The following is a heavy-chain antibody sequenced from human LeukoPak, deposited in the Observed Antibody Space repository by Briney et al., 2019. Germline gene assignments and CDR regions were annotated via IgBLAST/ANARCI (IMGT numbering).Heavy chain of an antibody. Sequence: SETLSLTCAVYGGSFSGYYWSWIRQPPGKGLEWIGEINHSGSTNYNPSLESRVTISVDTSKNQFSLKLSSVTAADTAVYYCARGIGGSPQYYFDYWGQGTLVTVSS. CDR3: ARGIGGSPQYYFDY. CDR2: INHSGST. D-gene: IGHD3-3*01. V-gene: IGHV4-34*01. CDR1: GGSFSGYY. J-gene: IGHJ4*02.